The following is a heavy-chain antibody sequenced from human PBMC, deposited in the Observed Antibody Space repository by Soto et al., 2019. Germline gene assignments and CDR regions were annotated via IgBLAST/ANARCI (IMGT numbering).Heavy chain of an antibody. Sequence: GGSLRLSCAASGFTFSSYGMHWVRQAPGKGLEWVAVISYDGSNKYYADSVKGRFTISRDNSKNTLYLQMNSLRAEDTAVYYCAKEGIIAVAGRHYYGMDVWGQGTTVTVS. J-gene: IGHJ6*02. D-gene: IGHD6-19*01. V-gene: IGHV3-30*18. CDR2: ISYDGSNK. CDR1: GFTFSSYG. CDR3: AKEGIIAVAGRHYYGMDV.